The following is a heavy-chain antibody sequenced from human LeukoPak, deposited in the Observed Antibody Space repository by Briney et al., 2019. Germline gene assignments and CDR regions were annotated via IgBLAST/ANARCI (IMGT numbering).Heavy chain of an antibody. CDR3: AKEGPAVDYFDY. J-gene: IGHJ4*02. D-gene: IGHD2-2*01. V-gene: IGHV3-23*01. CDR2: INGSAANT. Sequence: PGGSLSLSCAASGFTFNTYAMSWVRQAPGEGLEWVSTINGSAANTYYADSVKGRFTISRDNSKNTLYLQMNSLSAEDTAVYYCAKEGPAVDYFDYWGQGTLVTVSS. CDR1: GFTFNTYA.